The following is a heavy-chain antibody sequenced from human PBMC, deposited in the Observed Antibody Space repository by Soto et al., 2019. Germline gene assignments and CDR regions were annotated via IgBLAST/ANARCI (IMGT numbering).Heavy chain of an antibody. Sequence: QVQLQESGPGLVKPSETLSLTCTVSGGSISSYYWSWIRQPAGKGLEWIGRIYTSGSSNYNPSLKSRVTMSGDTSENQFSLKLSSVTAADAAVYYCARDDSVLCGGDCYRSGALDYWGQGTLVTVSS. CDR2: IYTSGSS. V-gene: IGHV4-4*07. J-gene: IGHJ4*02. CDR3: ARDDSVLCGGDCYRSGALDY. CDR1: GGSISSYY. D-gene: IGHD2-21*02.